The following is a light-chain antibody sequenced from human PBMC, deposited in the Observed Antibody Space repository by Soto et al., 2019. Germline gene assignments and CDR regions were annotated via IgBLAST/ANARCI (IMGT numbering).Light chain of an antibody. CDR1: QSVSSD. Sequence: IVMTQSPATLSVSPGDRVTLSCRARQSVSSDLAWYQQRPGQAPRLLIYGASTRATGIPARFSGTGSGTEFTLTISSLQSEDFAFYYCQQYNNWPPYTFGQGTKLEIK. CDR2: GAS. V-gene: IGKV3-15*01. J-gene: IGKJ2*01. CDR3: QQYNNWPPYT.